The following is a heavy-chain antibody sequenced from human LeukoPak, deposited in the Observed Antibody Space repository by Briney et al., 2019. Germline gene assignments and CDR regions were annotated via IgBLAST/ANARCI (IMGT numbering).Heavy chain of an antibody. CDR2: ISAYNGNT. Sequence: ASVKVSCKASGYTFTGYYMHWVRQAPGQGLEWMGWISAYNGNTNYAQKLQGRVTMTTDTSTSTAYMELRSLRSDDTAVYYCARGSYYYGSGSYQNWFDPWGQGTLVTVSS. V-gene: IGHV1-18*04. CDR3: ARGSYYYGSGSYQNWFDP. D-gene: IGHD3-10*01. J-gene: IGHJ5*02. CDR1: GYTFTGYY.